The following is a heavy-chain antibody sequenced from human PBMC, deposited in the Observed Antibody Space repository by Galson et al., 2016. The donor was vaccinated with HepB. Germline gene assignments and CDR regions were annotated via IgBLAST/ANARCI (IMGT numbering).Heavy chain of an antibody. V-gene: IGHV3-13*04. CDR3: ARGDSSYSGMDV. Sequence: SLRLSCAVSGFTFRSYDMHWVRQVTGKGLEWVAAIGSAGDTYYRSSVKGRFAISRENAKKSLFLQMNSLRAGDTAVYYCARGDSSYSGMDVWGQGTAVTVSS. CDR1: GFTFRSYD. D-gene: IGHD6-6*01. CDR2: IGSAGDT. J-gene: IGHJ6*02.